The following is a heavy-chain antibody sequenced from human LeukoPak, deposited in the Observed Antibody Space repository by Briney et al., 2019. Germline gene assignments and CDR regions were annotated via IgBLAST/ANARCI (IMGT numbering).Heavy chain of an antibody. V-gene: IGHV3-74*03. CDR1: GFTFSNYW. Sequence: QPGGSLRFSCAASGFTFSNYWVHWVRQTPGKGLVWVSRINRDGSTTKYADSAKGRFTVSRDNAKNTLNLQMNSLRAEDTAVYYCARDKKSGESSEIDYWGQGTLVTVSS. CDR2: INRDGSTT. J-gene: IGHJ4*02. CDR3: ARDKKSGESSEIDY. D-gene: IGHD3-10*01.